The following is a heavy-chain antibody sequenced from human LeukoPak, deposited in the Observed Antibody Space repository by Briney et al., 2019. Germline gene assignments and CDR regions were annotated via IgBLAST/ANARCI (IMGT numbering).Heavy chain of an antibody. CDR1: VYTFTRYG. D-gene: IGHD6-13*01. CDR3: ASRAAAAGTEFDY. V-gene: IGHV1-18*01. J-gene: IGHJ4*02. Sequence: ASVKVSCKASVYTFTRYGISWVRQTPGQGLERMGWISAYNVNTNYAQKLQGRVTMTTDTSTSTAYMELRSLRSDDTAVYYCASRAAAAGTEFDYWGQGTLVTVSS. CDR2: ISAYNVNT.